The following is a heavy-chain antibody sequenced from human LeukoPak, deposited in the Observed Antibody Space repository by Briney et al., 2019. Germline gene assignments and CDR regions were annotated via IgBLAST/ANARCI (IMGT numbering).Heavy chain of an antibody. CDR3: ARGLRLGELSLDFDY. D-gene: IGHD3-16*02. V-gene: IGHV1-69*01. J-gene: IGHJ4*02. Sequence: SVKVSCKASGGTFSSYAISWVRQAPGQGLEWMGGIIPIFGTANYAQKFQGRVTITADESTSTAYMELSSLRSEDTAVYYCARGLRLGELSLDFDYRGQGTLVTVSS. CDR2: IIPIFGTA. CDR1: GGTFSSYA.